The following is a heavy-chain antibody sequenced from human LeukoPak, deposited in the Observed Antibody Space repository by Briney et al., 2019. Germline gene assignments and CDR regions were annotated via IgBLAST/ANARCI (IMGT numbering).Heavy chain of an antibody. Sequence: GGSLRLSCAASGFLFSRYWMSWVRQAPGKGLEWVANIKEDGSEKYYVESMKGRFTISRDNVKNSLYLQTNSLRAGDTAVYYCARDSFETDIDYWGQGTLVTVSS. V-gene: IGHV3-7*01. CDR2: IKEDGSEK. D-gene: IGHD1-14*01. CDR1: GFLFSRYW. J-gene: IGHJ4*02. CDR3: ARDSFETDIDY.